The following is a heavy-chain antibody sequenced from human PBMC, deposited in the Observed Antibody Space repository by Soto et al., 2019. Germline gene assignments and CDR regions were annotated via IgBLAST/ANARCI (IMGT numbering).Heavy chain of an antibody. CDR2: IYYSGST. D-gene: IGHD3-10*01. V-gene: IGHV4-39*01. Sequence: SETLSLTCTVSGGSISSSSYYWGWIRQPPGKGLEWIGSIYYSGSTYYNPSLKSRVTISVDTSKNQFSLKLSSVTAADTAVYYCARHRRSGFGELLGYYYYMDVWGKGTTVTVSS. J-gene: IGHJ6*03. CDR1: GGSISSSSYY. CDR3: ARHRRSGFGELLGYYYYMDV.